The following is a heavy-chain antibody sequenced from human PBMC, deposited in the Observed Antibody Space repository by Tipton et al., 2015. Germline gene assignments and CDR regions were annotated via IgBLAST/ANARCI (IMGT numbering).Heavy chain of an antibody. CDR1: AYSISTDYY. D-gene: IGHD4-23*01. V-gene: IGHV4-38-2*01. CDR2: ISHSGKT. Sequence: TLSLTCAVSAYSISTDYYWVWIRQPPGKGLEWIGAISHSGKTYSNPSLKSRVTISADTSKNQFSLRLTSVTAADTAVYYCARARGRHGGLFDSWGQGILVTVSS. CDR3: ARARGRHGGLFDS. J-gene: IGHJ4*02.